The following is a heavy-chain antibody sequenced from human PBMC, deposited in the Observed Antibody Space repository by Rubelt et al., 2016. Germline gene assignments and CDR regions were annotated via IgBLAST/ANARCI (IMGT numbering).Heavy chain of an antibody. J-gene: IGHJ4*02. V-gene: IGHV4-39*07. CDR1: GGSISSSSHY. CDR2: LYYSGST. Sequence: QLQLQESGPGLVKPSETLSLTCTVSGGSISSSSHYLGWIRQPPGQGLGWIGSLYYSGSTYYNPSLKSRVTISIDTSKNQFSLNLSSVTAADTAVYYCAREGTYFDYWGQENLVTVSS. CDR3: AREGTYFDY.